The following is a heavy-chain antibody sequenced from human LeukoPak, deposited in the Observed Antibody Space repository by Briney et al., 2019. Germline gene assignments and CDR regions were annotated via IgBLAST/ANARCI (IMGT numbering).Heavy chain of an antibody. CDR2: IFSNGEK. D-gene: IGHD2-15*01. Sequence: SGPVLVKPTETLTLTCTVSGFSLSNARMGVSWIRQPPGKALEWLAHIFSNGEKSYSTSLKGRLTISKDTSKSQVVLTMTNMDPVDTATYYCARITTVVRGYYYYYYMDVWGKGTTVTVSS. V-gene: IGHV2-26*01. J-gene: IGHJ6*03. CDR1: GFSLSNARMG. CDR3: ARITTVVRGYYYYYYMDV.